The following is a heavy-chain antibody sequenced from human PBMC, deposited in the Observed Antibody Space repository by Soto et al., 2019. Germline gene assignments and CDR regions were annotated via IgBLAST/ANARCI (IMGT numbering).Heavy chain of an antibody. CDR2: IWYDGSDK. Sequence: GGSLRLSCAASGFTFSGFGMHWVRQAPGKGLEWVAIIWYDGSDKYYADSVKGRFTISRDNSKNTLHLQMNSLRAEDTAVYHCAFGNLSYYFDYWGQGTPVTVSS. CDR1: GFTFSGFG. D-gene: IGHD3-16*01. CDR3: AFGNLSYYFDY. V-gene: IGHV3-33*01. J-gene: IGHJ4*02.